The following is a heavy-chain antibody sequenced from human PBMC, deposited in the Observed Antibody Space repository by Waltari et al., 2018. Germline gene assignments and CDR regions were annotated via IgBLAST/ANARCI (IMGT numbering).Heavy chain of an antibody. J-gene: IGHJ3*02. CDR3: ASEGAGDAFDI. V-gene: IGHV4-61*09. CDR1: GGSISSGSYY. Sequence: QVQLQESGPGLVKPSQTLSLTCTVSGGSISSGSYYWSWIRQPAGKGLEWIGYIYTSGRTNYNPALKSRVTISVDTSKNQFALKLSSVTAADTAVYYCASEGAGDAFDIWGQGTMVTVSS. CDR2: IYTSGRT. D-gene: IGHD6-19*01.